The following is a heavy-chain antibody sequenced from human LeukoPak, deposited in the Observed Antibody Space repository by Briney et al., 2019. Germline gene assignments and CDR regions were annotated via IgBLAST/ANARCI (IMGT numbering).Heavy chain of an antibody. V-gene: IGHV3-48*03. Sequence: GGSLRLSCAASGFTFSSYEMNWVRQAPGKGLEWVSYISSSGSTIYYADSVKGRFTIYRDNAKNSLYLQMNSLRAEDTDVYYCARRSYYDILTGYYTHGGFDYWGQGTLVTVSS. CDR3: ARRSYYDILTGYYTHGGFDY. D-gene: IGHD3-9*01. J-gene: IGHJ4*02. CDR1: GFTFSSYE. CDR2: ISSSGSTI.